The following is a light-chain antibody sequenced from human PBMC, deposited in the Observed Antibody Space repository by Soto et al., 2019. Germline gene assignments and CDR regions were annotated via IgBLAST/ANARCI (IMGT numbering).Light chain of an antibody. CDR2: EAS. J-gene: IGKJ4*01. V-gene: IGKV1-5*03. CDR3: QQYNPFLT. Sequence: DIQMTQSPTTLSSSFGGRVTITCRASHSIIKWLAWYQQKPGKAPNLLIYEASTLQSGVPSRFSDSGSGTEFTLTISSLQPEDSATYYCQQYNPFLTFDGGTKVDI. CDR1: HSIIKW.